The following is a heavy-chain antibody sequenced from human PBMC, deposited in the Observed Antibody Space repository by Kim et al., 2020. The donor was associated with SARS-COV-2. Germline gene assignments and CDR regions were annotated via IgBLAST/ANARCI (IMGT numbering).Heavy chain of an antibody. Sequence: SETLSLTCAVYGGSFSGYYWSWIRQPPGKGLEWIAEINHSGSTNYNPSLKSRVTISVDTSKNQLYLNLGSVTAADTAVYYCARGKGPTVTLFDYWGQGTLVTVSS. CDR2: INHSGST. J-gene: IGHJ4*02. CDR1: GGSFSGYY. CDR3: ARGKGPTVTLFDY. V-gene: IGHV4-34*01. D-gene: IGHD4-17*01.